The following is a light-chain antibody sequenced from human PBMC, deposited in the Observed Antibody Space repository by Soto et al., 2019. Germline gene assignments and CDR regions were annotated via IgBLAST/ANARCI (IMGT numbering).Light chain of an antibody. CDR2: DIN. Sequence: QSALTQPRSVSGSPGQSVTISCTGTSSDVGAYNYVSWYHQHPGKAPKLLIYDINKRPSGVPDRFSGSKSANTASLTISGLQAEDEADYYCCSYAGSYTWVFGGGTQLTVL. J-gene: IGLJ3*02. CDR3: CSYAGSYTWV. V-gene: IGLV2-11*01. CDR1: SSDVGAYNY.